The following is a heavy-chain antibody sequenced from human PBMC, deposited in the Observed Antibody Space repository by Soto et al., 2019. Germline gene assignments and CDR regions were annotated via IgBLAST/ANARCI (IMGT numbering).Heavy chain of an antibody. CDR1: GFTFSNAW. CDR2: IKSKTDGGTT. CDR3: TTGSSGYSSSWYLRYYYYMDV. J-gene: IGHJ6*03. Sequence: GSLRLSCAASGFTFSNAWMSWVRQAPGKGLEWVGRIKSKTDGGTTDYAAPVKGRFTISRDDSKNTLYLQMNSLKTEDTAVYYCTTGSSGYSSSWYLRYYYYMDVWGKGTTVTVSS. V-gene: IGHV3-15*01. D-gene: IGHD6-13*01.